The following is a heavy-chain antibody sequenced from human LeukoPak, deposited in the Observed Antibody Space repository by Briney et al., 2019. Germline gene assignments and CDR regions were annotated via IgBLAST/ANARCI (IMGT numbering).Heavy chain of an antibody. D-gene: IGHD2-2*01. CDR2: IYTSGST. CDR1: GGSISSGSYY. V-gene: IGHV4-61*02. CDR3: AREVVPDVIDAFDI. Sequence: RSSQTLSLTCTVSGGSISSGSYYWSWIRQPAGKGLEWIGRIYTSGSTNYNPSLKSRVTISVDTSKNQFSLKLSSVTAADTAVYYCAREVVPDVIDAFDIWGQGTMVTVSS. J-gene: IGHJ3*02.